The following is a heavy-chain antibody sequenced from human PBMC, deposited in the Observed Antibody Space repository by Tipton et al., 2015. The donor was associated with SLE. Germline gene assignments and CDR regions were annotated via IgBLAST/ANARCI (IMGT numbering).Heavy chain of an antibody. Sequence: TLSLTCTVSGGSINSYYWSWIRQPAGKGLEWIGRIYTSGSTNYNPSLKSRVTISADSSKNQFSLRLSSVTAADTAVYYCARVTPSYYYDSSGHPYGAFDIWGQGTMVTVSS. J-gene: IGHJ3*02. V-gene: IGHV4-4*07. CDR2: IYTSGST. D-gene: IGHD3-22*01. CDR1: GGSINSYY. CDR3: ARVTPSYYYDSSGHPYGAFDI.